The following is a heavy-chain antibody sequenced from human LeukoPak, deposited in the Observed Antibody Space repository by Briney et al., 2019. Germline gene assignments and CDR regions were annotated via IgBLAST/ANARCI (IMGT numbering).Heavy chain of an antibody. J-gene: IGHJ4*02. CDR2: TYYRSKWYN. D-gene: IGHD6-19*01. V-gene: IGHV6-1*01. CDR3: ARFQRIGSQRYYFDF. CDR1: GDSVSSNSAA. Sequence: SQTLSLTCAISGDSVSSNSAAWNWITQSPSRGLQWLGRTYYRSKWYNDYAVSVNSRITINPDTSKNQFSLQQNSVTPEDTAVYYCARFQRIGSQRYYFDFWGQGTLVTVSS.